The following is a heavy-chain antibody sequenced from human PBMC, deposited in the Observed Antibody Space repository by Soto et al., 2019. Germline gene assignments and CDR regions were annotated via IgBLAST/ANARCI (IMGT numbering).Heavy chain of an antibody. J-gene: IGHJ4*02. CDR1: GYTCTSYG. CDR2: ISAYNGNT. CDR3: ARDHPFTYNWNDVDYFDY. V-gene: IGHV1-18*01. D-gene: IGHD1-20*01. Sequence: QVQLVQSGAEVKKPGASVKVSCKASGYTCTSYGISWVRQAPGQGLEWMGWISAYNGNTNYAQKLQGRVTMTTDTSTSTAYMELRSPRSDDTAVYYCARDHPFTYNWNDVDYFDYWGQGTLVTVSS.